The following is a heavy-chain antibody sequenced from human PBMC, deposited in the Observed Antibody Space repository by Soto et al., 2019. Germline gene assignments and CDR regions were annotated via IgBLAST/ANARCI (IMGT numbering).Heavy chain of an antibody. CDR1: GGSISSYY. CDR3: AKSRTTPHYYYYGMDV. D-gene: IGHD1-1*01. CDR2: IYYSGST. J-gene: IGHJ6*02. Sequence: SETLSLTCTVSGGSISSYYWRCIRQTPGKGLEWIGYIYYSGSTNYNPSLKSRVTISVDTSKNQFSLKLSSVTAADTAVYYCAKSRTTPHYYYYGMDVWGQGTTVTVSS. V-gene: IGHV4-59*01.